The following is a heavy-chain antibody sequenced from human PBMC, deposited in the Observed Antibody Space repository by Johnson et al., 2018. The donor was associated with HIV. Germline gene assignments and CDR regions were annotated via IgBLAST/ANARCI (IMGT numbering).Heavy chain of an antibody. D-gene: IGHD1-26*01. CDR1: GFTFSSYW. CDR2: IKQDGSEK. V-gene: IGHV3-7*05. J-gene: IGHJ3*02. Sequence: VQLVESGGGLVQPGGSLRLSCAASGFTFSSYWMSWVRQAPGKGLEWVANIKQDGSEKYYMDSVKGRFTISRDNAKNSLYLQMNSLRAEDTALYYCAKALLMGWEQTDAFDIWGQGTMVTVSS. CDR3: AKALLMGWEQTDAFDI.